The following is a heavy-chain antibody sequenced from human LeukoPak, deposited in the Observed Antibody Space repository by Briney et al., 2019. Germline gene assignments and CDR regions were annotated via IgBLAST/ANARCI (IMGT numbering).Heavy chain of an antibody. CDR3: AKDIYHYYDSRGYYVY. CDR2: ISWNSGSI. V-gene: IGHV3-9*03. D-gene: IGHD3-22*01. CDR1: GFTFDDYA. Sequence: GRSLRLSCAASGFTFDDYAMHWVRQAPGKGLEWVSGISWNSGSIGYADSVKGRFTISRDNAKNSLYLQMNSLRAEDMALYYCAKDIYHYYDSRGYYVYWGQGTLVTVSS. J-gene: IGHJ4*02.